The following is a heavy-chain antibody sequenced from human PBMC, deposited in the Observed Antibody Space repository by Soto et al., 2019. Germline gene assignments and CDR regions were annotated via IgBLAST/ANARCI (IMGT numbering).Heavy chain of an antibody. J-gene: IGHJ3*02. D-gene: IGHD3-10*01. CDR1: GGSISSYY. V-gene: IGHV4-59*01. CDR2: IYYSGST. CDR3: ARSVRGVVLDAFDI. Sequence: SETLSLTCTVSGGSISSYYWSWIRQPPGKGLEWIGYIYYSGSTNYNPSLKSRVTISVDTSKNQFSLKLSSVTAADTAVYYCARSVRGVVLDAFDIWGQGTMVTVSS.